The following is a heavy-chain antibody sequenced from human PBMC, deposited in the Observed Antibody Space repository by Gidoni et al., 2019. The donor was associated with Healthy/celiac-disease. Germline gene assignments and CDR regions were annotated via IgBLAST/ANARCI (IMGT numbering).Heavy chain of an antibody. CDR1: GFTFSSYS. Sequence: EVQLVESGGGLVQPGGSLRLSCAASGFTFSSYSMNWVRQAPGKGLEWVSYISSSSSTIYYADSVKGRFTISRDNAKNSLYLQMNSLRDEDTAVYYCARELLKAEYYGMDVWGQGTTVTVSS. D-gene: IGHD1-26*01. J-gene: IGHJ6*02. CDR3: ARELLKAEYYGMDV. V-gene: IGHV3-48*02. CDR2: ISSSSSTI.